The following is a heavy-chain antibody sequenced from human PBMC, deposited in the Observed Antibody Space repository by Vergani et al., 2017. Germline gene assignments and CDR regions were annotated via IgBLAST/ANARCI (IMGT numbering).Heavy chain of an antibody. V-gene: IGHV4-4*03. D-gene: IGHD2-15*01. J-gene: IGHJ5*02. Sequence: QVQLQESGPGLVKPPGTLSLTCAVSGGSISGTNWWSWVRQSPGKGLEGIGSIYYSGSTYYNPSLEGRVTMSVDTSKSQFSLKLSSVTAADTAVYYCTRHWAVVAANNWFDPWGQGTLVTVSS. CDR1: GGSISGTNW. CDR3: TRHWAVVAANNWFDP. CDR2: IYYSGST.